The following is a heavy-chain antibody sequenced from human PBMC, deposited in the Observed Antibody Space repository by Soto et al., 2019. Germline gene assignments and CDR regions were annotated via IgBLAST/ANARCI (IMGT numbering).Heavy chain of an antibody. D-gene: IGHD2-15*01. V-gene: IGHV3-7*01. Sequence: EVQLVESGGGLVQPGGSLRLSCAASGFTFSSYWMSWVRQAPGKGLEWVANIKQDGSEKYYADSVKGRFTISRDNSKNTLYLQMNSLRAEDTAVYYCARELGYCSGGSCYSDHYYGMDVWGQGTTVTVSS. CDR3: ARELGYCSGGSCYSDHYYGMDV. J-gene: IGHJ6*02. CDR2: IKQDGSEK. CDR1: GFTFSSYW.